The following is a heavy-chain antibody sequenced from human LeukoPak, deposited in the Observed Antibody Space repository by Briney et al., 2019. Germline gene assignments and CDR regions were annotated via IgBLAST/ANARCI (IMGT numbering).Heavy chain of an antibody. CDR1: GYSFTGYY. J-gene: IGHJ4*02. CDR2: INPNSGGT. D-gene: IGHD2-15*01. V-gene: IGHV1-2*02. Sequence: GASVKVSCKASGYSFTGYYMHWVRQAPGQGLEWMGWINPNSGGTNYAQKFQGRVTMTRDTSISTAYMELSRLRSDDTAVYYCAREALGYCSGGSCYFRYWGQGTLVTVSS. CDR3: AREALGYCSGGSCYFRY.